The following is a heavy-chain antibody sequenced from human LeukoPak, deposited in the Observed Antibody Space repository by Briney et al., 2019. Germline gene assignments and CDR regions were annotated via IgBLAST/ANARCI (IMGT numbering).Heavy chain of an antibody. CDR2: INPSVGTT. J-gene: IGHJ3*01. CDR3: AREEMMVILALDL. CDR1: GYTFTKYY. D-gene: IGHD2-21*01. V-gene: IGHV1-46*01. Sequence: GASVKVSCKASGYTFTKYYMHWVRQAPGQGLEWMGIINPSVGTTLYSQKFQGRVTLTRDTSTATVYMEVTSLRSDDTAVYYCAREEMMVILALDLWGQGTMVTVSS.